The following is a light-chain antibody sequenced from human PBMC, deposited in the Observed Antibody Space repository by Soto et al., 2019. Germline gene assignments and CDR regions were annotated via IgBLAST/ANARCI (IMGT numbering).Light chain of an antibody. CDR3: QQSYTTPWT. CDR1: QSISYY. V-gene: IGKV1-39*01. Sequence: DIQMTQSPSSLSASVGDRVTITCRASQSISYYLNWYHQKPGRAPRLLIYTTSSLQSGVPSKFSGSASGTDFTLTISSLQPEDFATYYCQQSYTTPWTFGQGTKVEIK. J-gene: IGKJ1*01. CDR2: TTS.